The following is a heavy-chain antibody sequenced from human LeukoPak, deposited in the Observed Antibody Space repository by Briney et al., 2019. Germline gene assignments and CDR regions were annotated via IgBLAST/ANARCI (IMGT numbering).Heavy chain of an antibody. J-gene: IGHJ4*02. CDR2: ISSSGSTM. CDR3: ARMGYSSGWTNSYFDY. V-gene: IGHV3-48*03. CDR1: GFTFSSYE. Sequence: GGSLRLSCAASGFTFSSYEMNWVRQAPGKGLEWVSYISSSGSTMYYADSVKGRFTISRDNAENSLYLQMNSLRAEDTAVYYCARMGYSSGWTNSYFDYWGQGTLVTVSS. D-gene: IGHD6-19*01.